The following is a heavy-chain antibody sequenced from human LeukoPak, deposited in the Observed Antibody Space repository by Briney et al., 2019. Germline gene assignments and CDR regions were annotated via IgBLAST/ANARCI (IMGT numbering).Heavy chain of an antibody. V-gene: IGHV3-23*01. CDR1: GFTFSNYV. D-gene: IGHD4-17*01. CDR2: ISASGGST. J-gene: IGHJ4*02. Sequence: PGGSLRLSCAASGFTFSNYVMSWVRQAPGKGLEWVSGISASGGSTYYADSVKGRFPISRDNSKNTLYLEMNNLRAEDTAVFYCAKDGDQLTVTKLDYWGQGTLVTVSS. CDR3: AKDGDQLTVTKLDY.